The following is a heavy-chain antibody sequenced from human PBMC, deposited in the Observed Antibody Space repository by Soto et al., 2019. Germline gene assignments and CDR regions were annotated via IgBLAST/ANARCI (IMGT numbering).Heavy chain of an antibody. V-gene: IGHV3-21*01. CDR1: GFTFSSYS. D-gene: IGHD3-22*01. J-gene: IGHJ6*02. Sequence: EVQLVESGGGLVKPGGSLRLSCAASGFTFSSYSMNWVRQAPGKGLEWVSSISSSSSYIYYADSVKGRFTISRDNAKNSLYLQMNSLRAEDTAVYYCASLANYYESSGGAGYYYGMDVWGQGTTVTVSS. CDR2: ISSSSSYI. CDR3: ASLANYYESSGGAGYYYGMDV.